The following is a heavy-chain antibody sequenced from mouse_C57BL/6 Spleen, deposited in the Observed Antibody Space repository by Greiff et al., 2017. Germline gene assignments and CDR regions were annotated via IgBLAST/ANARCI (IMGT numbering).Heavy chain of an antibody. CDR2: INPGSGGT. CDR1: GYAFTNYL. J-gene: IGHJ2*01. CDR3: ARRDYYYDY. V-gene: IGHV1-54*01. Sequence: QVQLQQSGAELVRPGTSVKVSCKASGYAFTNYLIEWVKQRPGQGLEWIGVINPGSGGTNYNEKFKGKATLTADKSSSTAYMQLSSLTSEDSAVYFCARRDYYYDYWGQGTTLTFSS. D-gene: IGHD1-1*01.